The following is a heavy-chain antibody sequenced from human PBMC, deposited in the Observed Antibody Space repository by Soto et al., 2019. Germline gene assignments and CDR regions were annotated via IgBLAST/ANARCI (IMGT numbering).Heavy chain of an antibody. CDR3: AREPRITMVFGCDY. V-gene: IGHV3-30-3*01. J-gene: IGHJ4*02. D-gene: IGHD3-10*01. Sequence: PGGSLIISCAACEFHFSSYSRHWVRPAPGKGLRWLAVISSDGSNKYYADSVKGRFTISRDNSKNTLYLQMNSLRAEDTAVYYCAREPRITMVFGCDYWGQGPLVTVSS. CDR1: EFHFSSYS. CDR2: ISSDGSNK.